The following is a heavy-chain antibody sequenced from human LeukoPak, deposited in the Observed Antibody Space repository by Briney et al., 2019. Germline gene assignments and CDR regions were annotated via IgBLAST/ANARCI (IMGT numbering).Heavy chain of an antibody. V-gene: IGHV3-21*01. CDR3: ARVIGGYSSDY. D-gene: IGHD5-12*01. CDR2: ITSSSSYI. Sequence: GGSLRLSCAASGFTFSSYSVYWVRQAPGKGLEWVSYITSSSSYIYYADSVKGRFTVSRDNAKNSLYLQMNSLRAEDTAVYYCARVIGGYSSDYWGQGTLVTVSS. CDR1: GFTFSSYS. J-gene: IGHJ4*02.